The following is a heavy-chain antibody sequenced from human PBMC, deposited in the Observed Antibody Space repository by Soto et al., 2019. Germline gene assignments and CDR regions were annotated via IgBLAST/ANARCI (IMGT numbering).Heavy chain of an antibody. V-gene: IGHV1-58*02. Sequence: SVKVSCKASGGTFSSSAMQWVRQARGQRLEWIGWIVVGSGNTNYAQKFQERVTITRDMSTSTAYMELSSLRSEDTAVYYCAADRYSGSGSYYYYGMDVWGQGTTVTVSS. D-gene: IGHD3-10*01. CDR2: IVVGSGNT. J-gene: IGHJ6*02. CDR3: AADRYSGSGSYYYYGMDV. CDR1: GGTFSSSA.